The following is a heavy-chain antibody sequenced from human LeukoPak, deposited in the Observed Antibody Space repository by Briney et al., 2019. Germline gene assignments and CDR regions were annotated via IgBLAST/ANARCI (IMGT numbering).Heavy chain of an antibody. CDR2: IYYSGST. CDR3: ARMGGDYDILTGYYSSGGFGY. V-gene: IGHV4-59*01. CDR1: GGSISSYY. Sequence: SETLSLTCTVSGGSISSYYWSWIRQPPGKGLEWIGYIYYSGSTNYNPPLKSRVTISVDTSKNQFSLKLSSVTAADTAVYYCARMGGDYDILTGYYSSGGFGYWGQGTLVTVSS. D-gene: IGHD3-9*01. J-gene: IGHJ4*02.